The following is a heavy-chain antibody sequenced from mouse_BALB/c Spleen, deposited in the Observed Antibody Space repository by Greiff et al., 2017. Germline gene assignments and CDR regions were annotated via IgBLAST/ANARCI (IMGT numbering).Heavy chain of an antibody. Sequence: DVKLVESGGDLVKPGGSLKLSCAASGFTFSSYGMSWVRQTPDKRLEWVATISSGGSCTYYPDSVKGRFTISRDNAKNTLYLQMSSLKSEDTAMYYCAKDYYGYEDYFDYWGQGTTLTVSS. CDR1: GFTFSSYG. V-gene: IGHV5-6*02. D-gene: IGHD1-2*01. CDR3: AKDYYGYEDYFDY. J-gene: IGHJ2*01. CDR2: ISSGGSCT.